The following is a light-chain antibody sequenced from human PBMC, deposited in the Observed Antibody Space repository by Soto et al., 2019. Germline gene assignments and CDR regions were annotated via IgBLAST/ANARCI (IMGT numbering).Light chain of an antibody. CDR1: SSDVGGYNY. Sequence: SALTDPASVSGSPGHSITISFTGTSSDVGGYNYVSWYQRHPGKAPKLMIYEVSNRPSRVSNRFSGSKSGNTASLTISGLQAEDEADYYCSSYTRSSTSYVFGTGTKATVL. CDR3: SSYTRSSTSYV. V-gene: IGLV2-14*01. J-gene: IGLJ1*01. CDR2: EVS.